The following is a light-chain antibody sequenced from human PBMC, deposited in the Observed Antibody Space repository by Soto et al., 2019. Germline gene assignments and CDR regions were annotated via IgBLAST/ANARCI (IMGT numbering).Light chain of an antibody. CDR3: LQLKSYHST. CDR2: AAS. V-gene: IGKV1-9*01. Sequence: IPLTQAPSSLSASVGDRVIITCRASQGISSYLAWYQQKPGKAPKLLIYAASTLQSGVPSRFSGSGSGTDCTLTISSLQPEDVATYYCLQLKSYHSTFGQGTRLEIK. CDR1: QGISSY. J-gene: IGKJ5*01.